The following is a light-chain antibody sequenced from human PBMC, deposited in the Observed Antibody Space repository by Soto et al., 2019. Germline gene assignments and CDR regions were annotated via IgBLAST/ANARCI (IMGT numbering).Light chain of an antibody. CDR2: YDS. CDR3: QVWDSSSDRHVV. CDR1: NIGSKS. V-gene: IGLV3-21*04. J-gene: IGLJ2*01. Sequence: SSELTQPPSVSVAPGKTARITCGGNNIGSKSVHWYQQKPGQAPVLVIYYDSDRPSGIPERSSGSNSGNTATLAISRVEAGDEADYYCQVWDSSSDRHVVFGGGTKLTVL.